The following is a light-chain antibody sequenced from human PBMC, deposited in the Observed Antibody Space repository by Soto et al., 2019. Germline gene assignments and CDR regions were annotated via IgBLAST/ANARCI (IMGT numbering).Light chain of an antibody. Sequence: EIVLTRSPGTLSLSPGERATLSCRASQSVSSSYLAWYQQKPGQAPRLLIYGASSRATGIPDRFSGSGSGTDFTLTISRLETEDFAVYYCQQYGSSLITFGQGTRLEIK. CDR1: QSVSSSY. CDR3: QQYGSSLIT. J-gene: IGKJ5*01. V-gene: IGKV3-20*01. CDR2: GAS.